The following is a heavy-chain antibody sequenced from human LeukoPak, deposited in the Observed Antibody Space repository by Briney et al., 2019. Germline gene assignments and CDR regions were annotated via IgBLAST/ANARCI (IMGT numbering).Heavy chain of an antibody. V-gene: IGHV4-34*01. J-gene: IGHJ4*02. Sequence: SETLSLTCAVYGGSFGNYYWNWIRQPPGKGREWIGEINHSGSTNYNPSLKSRVTISVDTSKNQFSLKLSSVTAADTAIYYCARGPVYCSGGNCYAYYFDYWGRGTLVTVSS. CDR3: ARGPVYCSGGNCYAYYFDY. D-gene: IGHD2-15*01. CDR1: GGSFGNYY. CDR2: INHSGST.